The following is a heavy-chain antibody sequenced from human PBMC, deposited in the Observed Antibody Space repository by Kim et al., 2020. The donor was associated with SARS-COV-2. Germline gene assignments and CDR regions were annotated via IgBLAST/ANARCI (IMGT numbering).Heavy chain of an antibody. CDR2: IYYSGST. Sequence: SETLSLTCTVSGGSVSSGSYYWSWIRQPPGKGLEWIGYIYYSGSTNYNPSLKSRVTISVDTSKNQFSLKLSSVTAADTAVYYCARDSPVDGMSYWGQGTLVTVSS. D-gene: IGHD1-20*01. J-gene: IGHJ4*02. CDR1: GGSVSSGSYY. V-gene: IGHV4-61*01. CDR3: ARDSPVDGMSY.